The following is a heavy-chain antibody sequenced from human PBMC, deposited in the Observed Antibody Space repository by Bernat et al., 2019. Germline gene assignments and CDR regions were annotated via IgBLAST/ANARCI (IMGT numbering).Heavy chain of an antibody. Sequence: QVQLVESGGGLVKPGGSLRLSCAASGFTFSDYYMSWIRQAPGKGLEWVSYISSSSSYTNYADSVKGRFTISRDNAKNSLYLQMNSLRAEDTAVYYCERVGIWFGELLSPVDYWGQGTLVTVSS. CDR1: GFTFSDYY. J-gene: IGHJ4*02. V-gene: IGHV3-11*05. D-gene: IGHD3-10*01. CDR3: ERVGIWFGELLSPVDY. CDR2: ISSSSSYT.